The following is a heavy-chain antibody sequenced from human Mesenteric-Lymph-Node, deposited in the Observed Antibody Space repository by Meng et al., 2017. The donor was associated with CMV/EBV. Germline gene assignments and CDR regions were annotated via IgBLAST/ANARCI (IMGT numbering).Heavy chain of an antibody. CDR2: VYNSGST. J-gene: IGHJ4*02. Sequence: SETLSLTCSVSGGSISSDFWTWIRHPPGKGLEWIGYVYNSGSTDYNPSLKSRVTILVDTSKKQFSLKLTSVTAADTAVYYCARDVGGYYDSWGQGTLVTVSS. V-gene: IGHV4-59*01. CDR3: ARDVGGYYDS. CDR1: GGSISSDF.